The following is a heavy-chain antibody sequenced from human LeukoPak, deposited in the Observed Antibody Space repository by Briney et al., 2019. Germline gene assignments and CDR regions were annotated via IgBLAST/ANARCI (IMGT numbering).Heavy chain of an antibody. J-gene: IGHJ4*02. CDR1: GFTFSSYG. CDR3: ARVIGITATGPFDY. Sequence: GGSLRLSCAASGFTFSSYGMHWVRQAPGKGLEWVAFIRYDGSNKYYADSVKGRFTISRDNSKNTLYLQMNSLRGEDTAVYYCARVIGITATGPFDYWGPGTLVTVSS. D-gene: IGHD6-13*01. CDR2: IRYDGSNK. V-gene: IGHV3-30*02.